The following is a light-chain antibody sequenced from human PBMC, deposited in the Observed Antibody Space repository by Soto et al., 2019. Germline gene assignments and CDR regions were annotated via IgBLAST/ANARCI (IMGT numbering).Light chain of an antibody. Sequence: QSVLTQPPSASGSTGQSVTISCTGANSDVGSYNYVSWYQQHPGKAPKLMIYEVSKRPSGVPDRFSGSKSGNTASLTVSGLQAEDEADNYSSSYAGSNKGVFGAGTKVTDL. CDR3: SSYAGSNKGV. V-gene: IGLV2-8*01. CDR2: EVS. J-gene: IGLJ2*01. CDR1: NSDVGSYNY.